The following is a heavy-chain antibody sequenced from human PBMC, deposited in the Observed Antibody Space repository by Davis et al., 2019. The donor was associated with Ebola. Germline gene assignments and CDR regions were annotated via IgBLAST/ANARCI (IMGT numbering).Heavy chain of an antibody. CDR2: INHSGST. J-gene: IGHJ4*02. D-gene: IGHD2-2*01. CDR3: ASPHQIRGKDYFDL. Sequence: PSETLSLTCAVNGPSFRDYYWGWIRQPPGKGLEWIGEINHSGSTYYNPSLKSRVTISIDTSRNQFSLKLTSVTAADTAVYYCASPHQIRGKDYFDLWGQGTLVTVSS. CDR1: GPSFRDYY. V-gene: IGHV4-34*01.